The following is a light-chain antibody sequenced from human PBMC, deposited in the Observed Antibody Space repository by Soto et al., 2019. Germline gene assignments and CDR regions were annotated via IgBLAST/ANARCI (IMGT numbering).Light chain of an antibody. CDR2: GAS. CDR1: QSVTSSY. Sequence: EIVRTQSPATLSVSPGERATLSCRASQSVTSSYLALYQQKLRQPPRLLLYGASTRATGSPDRFSGSGCGTTFTLPISRLEPEDYAVYCCQQHGSSPRTFGQGTKVDIK. CDR3: QQHGSSPRT. J-gene: IGKJ1*01. V-gene: IGKV3-20*01.